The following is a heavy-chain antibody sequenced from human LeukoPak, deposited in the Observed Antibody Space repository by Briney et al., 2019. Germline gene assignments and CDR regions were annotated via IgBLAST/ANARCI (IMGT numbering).Heavy chain of an antibody. CDR3: ARESVYCSGGSCYSYYYMDV. Sequence: SVKVSCKASGGTFSSYAISWVRQAPGQGLEWMGGIIPIFGTANYAQKFQGRVTITTDESTSTAYMELSSLRSEDTAVYYCARESVYCSGGSCYSYYYMDVWGKGTTVTVSS. CDR1: GGTFSSYA. CDR2: IIPIFGTA. J-gene: IGHJ6*03. V-gene: IGHV1-69*05. D-gene: IGHD2-15*01.